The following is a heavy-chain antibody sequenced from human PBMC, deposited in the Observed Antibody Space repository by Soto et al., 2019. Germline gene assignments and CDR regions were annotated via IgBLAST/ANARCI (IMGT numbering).Heavy chain of an antibody. CDR2: IRWNSDSI. CDR3: AKDSSSWSGDAFDV. V-gene: IGHV3-9*01. CDR1: GFTFNDYA. J-gene: IGHJ3*01. Sequence: GGSLRLSCAASGFTFNDYAMHWVRQAPGKGLEWVSGIRWNSDSIGYADSVKGRFTISRDNAKKSLYLQMNSLRAEDTALYYCAKDSSSWSGDAFDVWGQGTMVTVSS. D-gene: IGHD6-13*01.